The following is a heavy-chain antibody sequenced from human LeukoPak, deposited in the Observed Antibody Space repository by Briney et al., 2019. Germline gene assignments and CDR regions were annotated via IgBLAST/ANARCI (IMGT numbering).Heavy chain of an antibody. CDR3: AREMAAAGTMGY. CDR1: GYTFTSYY. J-gene: IGHJ4*02. V-gene: IGHV1-46*01. D-gene: IGHD6-13*01. CDR2: INPSGGST. Sequence: ASVKVSCKASGYTFTSYYMHWVRQAPGQGLEWMGIINPSGGSTSYAQKFQGRVTMTRDMSTSTVYMELSSLRSEDTAVYYCAREMAAAGTMGYWGQGTLVTVSS.